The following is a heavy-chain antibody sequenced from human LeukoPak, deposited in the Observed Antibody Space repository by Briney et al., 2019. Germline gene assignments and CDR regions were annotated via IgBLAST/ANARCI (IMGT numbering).Heavy chain of an antibody. CDR1: GYTFTGYY. CDR2: INPNSGGT. CDR3: ARDPEIDYNKLRYFDWDYYYGMDV. D-gene: IGHD3-9*01. Sequence: ALVKVSCKASGYTFTGYYMHWVRQAPGQGLEWMGWINPNSGGTNYAQKFQGRVTMTRDTSISTAYMELSRLRSDDTAVYYCARDPEIDYNKLRYFDWDYYYGMDVWGQGTTVTVSS. J-gene: IGHJ6*02. V-gene: IGHV1-2*02.